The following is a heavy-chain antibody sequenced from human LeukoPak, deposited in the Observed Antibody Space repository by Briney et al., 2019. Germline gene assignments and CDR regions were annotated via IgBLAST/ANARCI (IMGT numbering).Heavy chain of an antibody. Sequence: PGGSLRLSCAASGFTVSSNYMSWVRQAPGKGLECVSVIYSGGSTYYADSVKGRFTISRDNSKNTLYLQMNSLRAEDTAVHYCVRGDYGDYTLFDYWGQGTLVAVSS. V-gene: IGHV3-53*01. J-gene: IGHJ4*02. CDR2: IYSGGST. CDR3: VRGDYGDYTLFDY. D-gene: IGHD4-17*01. CDR1: GFTVSSNY.